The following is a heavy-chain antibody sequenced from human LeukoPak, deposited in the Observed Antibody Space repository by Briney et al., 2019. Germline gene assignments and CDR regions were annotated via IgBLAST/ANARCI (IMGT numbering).Heavy chain of an antibody. CDR3: ARQRGIRSPYFDY. CDR2: IYTSGST. D-gene: IGHD6-13*01. J-gene: IGHJ4*02. CDR1: GVSISSYY. V-gene: IGHV4-4*09. Sequence: SETLSLTCTVSGVSISSYYWSWIRQPPGKGLEWIGYIYTSGSTNYNPSLKSRVTISVDTSKNQFSLKLSSVTAADTAVYYCARQRGIRSPYFDYWGQGTLVTVSS.